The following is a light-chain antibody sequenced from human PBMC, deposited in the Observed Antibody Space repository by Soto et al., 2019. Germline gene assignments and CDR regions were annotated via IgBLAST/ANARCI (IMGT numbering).Light chain of an antibody. J-gene: IGKJ1*01. CDR3: QQYGSSPRT. CDR2: GAS. CDR1: QSVSSSY. V-gene: IGKV3-20*01. Sequence: EIVLTPSPGTLSLSPGERATLSCRASQSVSSSYLAWYHQRPGQAPRLLIYGASSRATGIPDRFSGSGSGTDFTLTISRLEPEDFAVYYCQQYGSSPRTFGQGTKLEI.